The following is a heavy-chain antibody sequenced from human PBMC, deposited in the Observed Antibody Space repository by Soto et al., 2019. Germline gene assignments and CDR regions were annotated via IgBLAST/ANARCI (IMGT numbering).Heavy chain of an antibody. D-gene: IGHD6-6*01. V-gene: IGHV4-30-2*01. J-gene: IGHJ4*02. CDR1: GGSISSGGYS. CDR3: ARKSYEYSSSSVFDY. CDR2: IYHSGST. Sequence: QLQLQESGSGLVKPSQTLSLTCAVSGGSISSGGYSWSWIRQPPGKGLEWIGYIYHSGSTYYNPSLKGRVTISVDRSKNQFSLKLSSVTAADTAVYYSARKSYEYSSSSVFDYWGQGTLVTVSS.